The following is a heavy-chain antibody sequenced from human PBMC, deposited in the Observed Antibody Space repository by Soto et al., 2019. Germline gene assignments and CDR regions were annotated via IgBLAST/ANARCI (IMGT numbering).Heavy chain of an antibody. CDR2: MNPNSGNT. Sequence: ASVKVSCEASGYTFTSYDINWVRQATGQGLEWMGWMNPNSGNTGYAQKFQGRVTMTRNTSISTAYMELSSLRSEDTAVYYCARGKWQQLVSGFDPWVQGTLVTVSS. D-gene: IGHD6-13*01. CDR1: GYTFTSYD. V-gene: IGHV1-8*01. CDR3: ARGKWQQLVSGFDP. J-gene: IGHJ5*02.